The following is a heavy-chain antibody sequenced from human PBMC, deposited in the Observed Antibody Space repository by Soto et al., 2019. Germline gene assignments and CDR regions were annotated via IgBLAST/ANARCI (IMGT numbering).Heavy chain of an antibody. V-gene: IGHV2-5*02. CDR1: GFSLSTRGVG. CDR2: IFWDDDK. D-gene: IGHD3-10*01. CDR3: AHRRTGYYGMDV. Sequence: QITLKESGPTLVKPTQTLTLTCTFSGFSLSTRGVGVGWIRQPPGKALEWLALIFWDDDKRYSPSLKSRLTITKDTSKDQVVLTMTNMDPVDTATYYCAHRRTGYYGMDVWGQGTTVTVSS. J-gene: IGHJ6*02.